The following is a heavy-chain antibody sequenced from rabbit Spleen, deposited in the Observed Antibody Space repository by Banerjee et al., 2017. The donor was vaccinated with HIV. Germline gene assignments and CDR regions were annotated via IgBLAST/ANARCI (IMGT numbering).Heavy chain of an antibody. J-gene: IGHJ4*01. V-gene: IGHV1S40*01. Sequence: QSLEESGGGLVKPEGSLTLTCKASGIDFSSGYDMCWVRLAPGKGLEWIACINAATAKPVYATWAKGRFTISRTSSTTVTLRMTSLTAADRATYFCARDLLGVIGWNFYLWGPGTLVTVS. CDR1: GIDFSSGYD. CDR2: INAATAKP. D-gene: IGHD1-1*01. CDR3: ARDLLGVIGWNFYL.